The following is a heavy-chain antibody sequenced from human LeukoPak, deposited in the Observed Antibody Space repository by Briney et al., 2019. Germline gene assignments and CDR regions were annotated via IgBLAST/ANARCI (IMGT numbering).Heavy chain of an antibody. CDR1: GFIFSSYW. V-gene: IGHV3-74*01. D-gene: IGHD6-13*01. CDR2: INSDRSST. Sequence: PGGSLTLSCAASGFIFSSYWMHWVRHAPGKGLVWVSGINSDRSSTSYADSVKGRFTNSRDNAKNTLYLQMNSLRAEDTAVYYCARALRYSSPFDYWGQGTLVTVSS. J-gene: IGHJ4*02. CDR3: ARALRYSSPFDY.